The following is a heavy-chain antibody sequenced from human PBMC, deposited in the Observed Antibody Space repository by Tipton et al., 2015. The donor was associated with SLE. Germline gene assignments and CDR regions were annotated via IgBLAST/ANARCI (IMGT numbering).Heavy chain of an antibody. CDR3: AGEGGGYCSNGVCLVDVLHI. J-gene: IGHJ3*02. D-gene: IGHD2-8*01. CDR2: INSDGSST. V-gene: IGHV3-74*01. Sequence: SLRLSCAASGFTFSSHWMYWVRQAPGKGLMWVSRINSDGSSTNYADSVKGRFTISRDNAKNTLYLQMNSLRAEDTAVYYCAGEGGGYCSNGVCLVDVLHIWGQGTMVTVSS. CDR1: GFTFSSHW.